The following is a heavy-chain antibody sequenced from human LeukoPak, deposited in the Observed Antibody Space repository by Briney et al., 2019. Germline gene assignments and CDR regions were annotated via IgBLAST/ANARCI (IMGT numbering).Heavy chain of an antibody. CDR2: IYSGGST. Sequence: GGSLRLSCAASGFTFSSNHMTWVRQAPGKGPEWVSVIYSGGSTYYGDSVKGRFTISRDNSKNTLYLQMNSLRAEGTAVYYCVRDLTWGQGTLVTVSS. V-gene: IGHV3-53*01. CDR1: GFTFSSNH. CDR3: VRDLT. J-gene: IGHJ5*02.